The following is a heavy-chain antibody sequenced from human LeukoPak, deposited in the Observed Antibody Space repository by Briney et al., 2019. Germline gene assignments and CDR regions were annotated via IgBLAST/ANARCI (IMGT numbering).Heavy chain of an antibody. CDR3: ASPGFLPPEAFDI. V-gene: IGHV3-11*04. CDR2: ISDRGTTM. J-gene: IGHJ3*02. CDR1: GFTFSDFH. D-gene: IGHD3-10*01. Sequence: PGGSLRLSCAASGFTFSDFHMNWLRQAPGKGLEWISFISDRGTTMDYADSVRGRFTISRDNAKNSLYLQLNSLRAEDTAVYYCASPGFLPPEAFDIWGQGTMVTVSS.